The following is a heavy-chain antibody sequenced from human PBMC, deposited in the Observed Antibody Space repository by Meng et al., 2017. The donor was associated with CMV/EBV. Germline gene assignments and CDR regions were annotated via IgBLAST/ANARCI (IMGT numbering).Heavy chain of an antibody. J-gene: IGHJ4*02. V-gene: IGHV1-18*01. Sequence: QVHLVQYGAEGKKPGASVKVSFKASVYTFTRYGIRWVRQAPGQGLEWMGLIRAYNGNTTYAQKLQGRVTMTTDTSTSKAYMELRSLRSDDTAVYYCAREGFDYWGQGTLVTVSS. CDR3: AREGFDY. CDR1: VYTFTRYG. CDR2: IRAYNGNT.